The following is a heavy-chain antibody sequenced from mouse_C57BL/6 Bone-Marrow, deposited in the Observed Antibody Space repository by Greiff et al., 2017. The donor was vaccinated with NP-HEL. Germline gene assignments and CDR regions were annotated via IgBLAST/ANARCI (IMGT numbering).Heavy chain of an antibody. CDR1: GYAFSSSW. V-gene: IGHV1-82*01. Sequence: QVQLQQSGPELVKPGASVKISCKASGYAFSSSWMNWVKQRPGKGLEWIGRIYPGDGDTNYNGKFKGKATLTADKSSSTAYMQLSSLTSEDSAVYFCARPGTGRGGDFEGWGTGTTVTVSS. CDR3: ARPGTGRGGDFEG. CDR2: IYPGDGDT. D-gene: IGHD3-3*01. J-gene: IGHJ1*03.